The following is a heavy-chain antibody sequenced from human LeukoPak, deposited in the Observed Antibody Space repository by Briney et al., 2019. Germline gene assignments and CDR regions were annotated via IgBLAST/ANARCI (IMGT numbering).Heavy chain of an antibody. CDR3: VRSDDFWSGYYGY. Sequence: SETLSLTCSVSGYSISSGFYWGWIRQPPGKGLEWVGYIFYSGSTNYNPSLKSRVTISVDTSKNQFSLKLSSVTAADTAVYYCVRSDDFWSGYYGYWGQGTLVTVSS. J-gene: IGHJ4*02. V-gene: IGHV4-61*01. CDR2: IFYSGST. CDR1: GYSISSGFY. D-gene: IGHD3-3*01.